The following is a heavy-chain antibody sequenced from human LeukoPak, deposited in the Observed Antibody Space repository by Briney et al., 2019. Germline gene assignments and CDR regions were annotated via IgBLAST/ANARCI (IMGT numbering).Heavy chain of an antibody. Sequence: PGGSLRLSCAASGFTFSSYATSWVRQAPGKGLEWVSAISGSGGSTYYADSVKGRFTISRDNSKNTLYLQMNSLRAEDTAVYYCAKDRQYDFWSGYPYYFDYWGQGTLVTVSS. CDR2: ISGSGGST. V-gene: IGHV3-23*01. D-gene: IGHD3-3*01. CDR1: GFTFSSYA. CDR3: AKDRQYDFWSGYPYYFDY. J-gene: IGHJ4*02.